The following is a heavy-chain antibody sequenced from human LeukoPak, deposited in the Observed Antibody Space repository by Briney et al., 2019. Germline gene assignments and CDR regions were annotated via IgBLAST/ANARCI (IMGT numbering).Heavy chain of an antibody. CDR1: GYTFTSYY. D-gene: IGHD1-14*01. V-gene: IGHV1-46*01. J-gene: IGHJ4*02. CDR2: INPNGGST. Sequence: ASVKVSCKASGYTFTSYYMDWVRQAPGQGLEWMGIINPNGGSTTYAQKFQGRVTMTRDTSTSTVYMELSSLKSEDTAVYYCAREITTSITPDYWGQGTLVTVSP. CDR3: AREITTSITPDY.